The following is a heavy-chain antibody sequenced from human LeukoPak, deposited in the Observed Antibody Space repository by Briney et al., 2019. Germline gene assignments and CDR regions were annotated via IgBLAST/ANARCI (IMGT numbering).Heavy chain of an antibody. D-gene: IGHD1-26*01. V-gene: IGHV3-48*04. CDR2: ISSTSSTS. J-gene: IGHJ3*02. CDR1: GFIFNHYN. CDR3: ARDSGRFDI. Sequence: GGSLRLSCAASGFIFNHYNMNWLRQAPGKGPEWLSYISSTSSTSYYADSVKGRFTISRDNAKNSLYLQMNSLRAEDTAVYFCARDSGRFDIWGQGTMVTVSS.